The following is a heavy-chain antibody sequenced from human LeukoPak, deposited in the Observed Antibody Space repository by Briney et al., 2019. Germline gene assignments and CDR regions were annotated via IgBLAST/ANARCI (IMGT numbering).Heavy chain of an antibody. D-gene: IGHD3-22*01. V-gene: IGHV3-33*01. CDR2: IWYDGSSK. CDR3: ARDRSITMILGEKDY. Sequence: PGRSLRLSCAASGFTFSSYGMHWVRQAPGKGLEWVAVIWYDGSSKYYADSVKGRFTISRDNSKNTLYLQMNSLRAEDTAVYYCARDRSITMILGEKDYWGQGTLVTVSS. CDR1: GFTFSSYG. J-gene: IGHJ4*02.